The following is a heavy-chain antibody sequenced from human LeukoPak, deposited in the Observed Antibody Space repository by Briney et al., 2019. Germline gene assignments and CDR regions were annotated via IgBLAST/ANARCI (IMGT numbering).Heavy chain of an antibody. V-gene: IGHV3-23*01. Sequence: SLRLSCAASGFTFSSYAMSWVRQAPGKGLEWVSAISGSGGSTYYADSVKGRFTISRDNSKNTLYLQMNSLRAEDTAVYYCAKDPHIRIAVAGSLHWGQGTLVTVSS. CDR1: GFTFSSYA. CDR2: ISGSGGST. D-gene: IGHD6-19*01. CDR3: AKDPHIRIAVAGSLH. J-gene: IGHJ4*02.